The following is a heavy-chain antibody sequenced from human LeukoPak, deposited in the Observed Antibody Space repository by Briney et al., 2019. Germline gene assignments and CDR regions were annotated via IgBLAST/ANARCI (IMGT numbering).Heavy chain of an antibody. CDR2: IKQDGSEK. Sequence: GGSLRLSCAASGFTFSSYWMSWVRQAPGKGLEWVANIKQDGSEKYHVDSVKGRFTISRDNAKNSLYLQMNSLRAEDTAVYYCAREGAASGWYSDYWGQGTLVTVSS. J-gene: IGHJ4*02. CDR3: AREGAASGWYSDY. CDR1: GFTFSSYW. D-gene: IGHD6-19*01. V-gene: IGHV3-7*01.